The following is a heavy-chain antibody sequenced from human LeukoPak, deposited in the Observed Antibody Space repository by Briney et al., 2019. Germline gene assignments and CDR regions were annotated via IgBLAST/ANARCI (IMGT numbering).Heavy chain of an antibody. V-gene: IGHV3-53*01. CDR2: IYLDGST. CDR3: ARDTSPWSDSSYFDALDL. D-gene: IGHD6-13*01. Sequence: GGSLRLSCAASGFTVSNNYMSWVRQAPGKGLEWVSVIYLDGSTYYADSVRGRFTISRDNTKNSLFLQMNSLRAEDTAIYYCARDTSPWSDSSYFDALDLWGQGTMVTVSS. J-gene: IGHJ3*01. CDR1: GFTVSNNY.